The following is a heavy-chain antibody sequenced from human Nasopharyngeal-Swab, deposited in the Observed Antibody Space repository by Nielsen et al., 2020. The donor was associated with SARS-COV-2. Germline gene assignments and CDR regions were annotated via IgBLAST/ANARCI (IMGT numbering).Heavy chain of an antibody. CDR3: AREGLGNDFDY. CDR2: IYSGGST. Sequence: GESLKISCAASGFTVSTNYMSWVRQAPGKGLEWVSVIYSGGSTYYADSVKGRFTISRDNSKNTLYLQMNSLGAEDTAVYYCAREGLGNDFDYWGQGTLVTVSS. V-gene: IGHV3-53*01. CDR1: GFTVSTNY. J-gene: IGHJ4*02. D-gene: IGHD5-12*01.